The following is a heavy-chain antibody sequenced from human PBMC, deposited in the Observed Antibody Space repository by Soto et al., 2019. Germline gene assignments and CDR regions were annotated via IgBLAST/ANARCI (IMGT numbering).Heavy chain of an antibody. Sequence: SPTLSLTCTVSGGTISSWYWSWIRQPPGKGLEWIGYIYYSGSTNCNPSLKSRVTISVDTSKNQFSLKLSSVTAADTAVYYCARRYGSAIDYWGQGTLVTVSS. J-gene: IGHJ4*02. CDR1: GGTISSWY. CDR2: IYYSGST. D-gene: IGHD1-26*01. V-gene: IGHV4-59*08. CDR3: ARRYGSAIDY.